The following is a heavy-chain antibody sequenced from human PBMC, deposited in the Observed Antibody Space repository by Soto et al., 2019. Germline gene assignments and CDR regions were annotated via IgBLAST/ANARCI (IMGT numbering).Heavy chain of an antibody. CDR1: GFTFSGSA. V-gene: IGHV3-73*01. CDR2: IRSKANSYAT. Sequence: PVGSLRLSCAASGFTFSGSAMHWVRQASGKGLEWVGRIRSKANSYATAYAASVKGRFTISRDDSKNTAYLQMNSLKTEDTAVYYCTSRDYYGSGTHPYYYGMDVWGQGTTVTVS. J-gene: IGHJ6*02. CDR3: TSRDYYGSGTHPYYYGMDV. D-gene: IGHD3-10*01.